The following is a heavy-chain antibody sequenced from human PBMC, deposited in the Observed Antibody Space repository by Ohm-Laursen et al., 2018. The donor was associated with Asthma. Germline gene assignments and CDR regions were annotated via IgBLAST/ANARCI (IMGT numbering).Heavy chain of an antibody. D-gene: IGHD2-21*01. CDR3: ARGVRFRGAFDI. J-gene: IGHJ3*02. CDR1: GDSISSGNNY. CDR2: IYYSGST. Sequence: TLSLTCTVSGDSISSGNNYWSWIRQHPGKGLEWIGYIYYSGSTYYNPSLKSRVTISVDTSKNQFSLKLSSVTAADTAVYYCARGVRFRGAFDIWGQGTMVTVSS. V-gene: IGHV4-31*03.